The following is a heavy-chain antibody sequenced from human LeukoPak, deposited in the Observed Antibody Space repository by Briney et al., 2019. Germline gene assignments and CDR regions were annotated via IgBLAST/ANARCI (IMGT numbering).Heavy chain of an antibody. CDR3: ARGYYDSSGYYPFDY. V-gene: IGHV1-8*01. CDR2: MNPNSGNT. D-gene: IGHD3-22*01. Sequence: ASVTVSCKASGYTFTSYDINWVRQATGQGLEWMGWMNPNSGNTGYAQKFQGRVTMTRNTSISTAYMELGSLRSEDTAVYYCARGYYDSSGYYPFDYWGQGTLVTVSS. CDR1: GYTFTSYD. J-gene: IGHJ4*02.